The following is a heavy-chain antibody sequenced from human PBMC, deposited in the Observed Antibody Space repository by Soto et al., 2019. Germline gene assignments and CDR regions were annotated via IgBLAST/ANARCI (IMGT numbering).Heavy chain of an antibody. Sequence: QVQLQESGPGLVKPSETLSLTCTVSGGSVSSESHYWSWIRQTPGKGLEWIGHIYYTGSTNYNPSLKGRVTMSVDTSRDQVSLRLRSVTRADTAVYYWARDQYDFRSGSYYYAMEVWGQGTKVTVSS. J-gene: IGHJ6*02. CDR2: IYYTGST. CDR3: ARDQYDFRSGSYYYAMEV. CDR1: GGSVSSESHY. D-gene: IGHD3-3*01. V-gene: IGHV4-61*01.